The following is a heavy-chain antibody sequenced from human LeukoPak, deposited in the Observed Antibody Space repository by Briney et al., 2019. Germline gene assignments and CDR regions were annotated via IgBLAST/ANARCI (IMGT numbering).Heavy chain of an antibody. J-gene: IGHJ4*02. V-gene: IGHV4-59*01. CDR2: IYYSGST. Sequence: SETLSLTCTVSGGSISSYYWSCIRQPPGKGLEWIGYIYYSGSTNYNPSLKSRVTISVDTSKNQFSLKLSSVTAADTAVYYCARESPLGLLDYWGQGTLVTVSS. CDR3: ARESPLGLLDY. CDR1: GGSISSYY. D-gene: IGHD5-12*01.